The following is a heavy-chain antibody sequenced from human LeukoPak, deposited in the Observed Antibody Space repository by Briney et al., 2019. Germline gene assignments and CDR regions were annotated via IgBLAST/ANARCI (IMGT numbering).Heavy chain of an antibody. CDR1: GFTFSSYG. D-gene: IGHD2-2*02. J-gene: IGHJ4*02. CDR2: ISRGGSYT. Sequence: GGSLVLSCVVSGFTFSSYGMGWVRQAPGEGLEWVSAISRGGSYTYYAGSVKGRFTISRDNSKNTLYLQMNSLRAEDTAVYYCAIAYQLLYLFDYWGQGTLVTVSS. CDR3: AIAYQLLYLFDY. V-gene: IGHV3-23*05.